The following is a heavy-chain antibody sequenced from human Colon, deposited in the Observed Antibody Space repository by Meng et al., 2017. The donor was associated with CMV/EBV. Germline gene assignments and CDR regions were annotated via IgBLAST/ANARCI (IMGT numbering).Heavy chain of an antibody. J-gene: IGHJ6*02. CDR1: GVTFSKTV. D-gene: IGHD2-21*02. CDR2: IIPMFGIP. CDR3: ARVSRPYCGGDCYLDPAGMDV. Sequence: SVKVSCKASGVTFSKTVFTWVRQAPGQGLEWMGRIIPMFGIPNYAQKFQGRVTITADQSTSIAYMVLRSLRSEDTAVYCCARVSRPYCGGDCYLDPAGMDVWGQGTTVTVSS. V-gene: IGHV1-69*04.